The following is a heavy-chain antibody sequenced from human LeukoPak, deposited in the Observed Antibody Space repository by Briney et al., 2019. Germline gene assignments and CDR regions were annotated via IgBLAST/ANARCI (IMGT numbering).Heavy chain of an antibody. J-gene: IGHJ4*02. V-gene: IGHV3-21*04. CDR2: IGPGPSHT. CDR3: ARGFLGGTDQYFDS. D-gene: IGHD6-19*01. Sequence: GGSLRLSCAASGFTFNTYGMNLVRQAPGKGLEWLSYIGPGPSHTYYADSVRGRFVISRDDAKSSLYLQMSSLRAEDTAVYFCARGFLGGTDQYFDSWGQGTLVTVSS. CDR1: GFTFNTYG.